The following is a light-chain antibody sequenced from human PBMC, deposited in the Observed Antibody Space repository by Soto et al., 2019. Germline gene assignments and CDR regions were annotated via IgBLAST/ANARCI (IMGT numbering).Light chain of an antibody. CDR2: KAS. CDR1: QTISSW. CDR3: QESATTRWA. J-gene: IGKJ1*01. V-gene: IGKV1-5*03. Sequence: IQMAQSPSTLSGSVGDRVTITCRASQTISSWLAWYQQKPGKAPKLLIYKASTLQSGVSSRFSGSGSGTDFTLTISSLHPEDFATFYCQESATTRWAFGQGTKVDTK.